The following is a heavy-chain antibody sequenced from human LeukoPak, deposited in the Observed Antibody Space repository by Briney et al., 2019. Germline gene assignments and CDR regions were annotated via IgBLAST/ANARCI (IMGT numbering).Heavy chain of an antibody. D-gene: IGHD6-19*01. Sequence: ASVKVSCKASDYTFTTYGINWVRQAPGQGLEWMGCISANNGNTNYAQNFQGRVTMTTDTSTSTAYMELRSLGSAATAVYYCARDRGIAVAGAPLNYWGQGTLVTVSS. CDR2: ISANNGNT. V-gene: IGHV1-18*01. CDR3: ARDRGIAVAGAPLNY. J-gene: IGHJ4*02. CDR1: DYTFTTYG.